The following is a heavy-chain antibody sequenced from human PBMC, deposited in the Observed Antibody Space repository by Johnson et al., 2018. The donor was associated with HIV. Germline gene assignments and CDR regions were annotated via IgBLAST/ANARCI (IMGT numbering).Heavy chain of an antibody. CDR1: GFIVSSNY. CDR3: ATTYSNYVDMYAFDI. V-gene: IGHV3-66*02. Sequence: VQLVESGGGLVQPGGSLRLSCAASGFIVSSNYMNWVRQAPGKGLEWVSVINRGGTTYYADSVKGRFTISRDNSKNTLYLQMNSLRAEDTAVDYCATTYSNYVDMYAFDIWGQGTMVTVSS. CDR2: INRGGTT. J-gene: IGHJ3*02. D-gene: IGHD4-11*01.